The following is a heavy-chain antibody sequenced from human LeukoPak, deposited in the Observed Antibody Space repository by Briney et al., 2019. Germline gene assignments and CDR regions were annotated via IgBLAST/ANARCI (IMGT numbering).Heavy chain of an antibody. Sequence: PSETLSLTCTVSGDSFSSRSYYWGWIRQPPGKGLEWIGNIYYSGSTYYNPSLKSRVTISVDTSKNQFSLKLSSVTAADTAVYYCVGVPAALSYWGQGTLVTVSS. CDR1: GDSFSSRSYY. D-gene: IGHD2-2*01. V-gene: IGHV4-39*01. CDR3: VGVPAALSY. J-gene: IGHJ4*02. CDR2: IYYSGST.